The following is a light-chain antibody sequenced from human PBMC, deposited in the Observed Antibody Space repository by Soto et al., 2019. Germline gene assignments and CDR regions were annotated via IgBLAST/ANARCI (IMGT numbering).Light chain of an antibody. CDR2: GAS. J-gene: IGKJ4*01. CDR3: QQYGSSPLT. V-gene: IGKV3-20*01. CDR1: QSVSSSY. Sequence: IVLTQSPGTLSLSPGARATLSCRASQSVSSSYLAWYQQKPGQAPRLLIYGASSRATGIPDRFSGSGSGTDFTLTISRLEPEDFAVYYCQQYGSSPLTFGGG.